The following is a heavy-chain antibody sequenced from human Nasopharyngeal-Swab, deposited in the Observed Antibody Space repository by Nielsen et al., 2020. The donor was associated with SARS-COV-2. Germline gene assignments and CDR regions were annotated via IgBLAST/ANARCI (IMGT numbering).Heavy chain of an antibody. J-gene: IGHJ6*02. CDR1: GYTFTGYY. V-gene: IGHV1-2*02. CDR3: ARDGLDYDSWSAYFMDV. D-gene: IGHD3-3*01. CDR2: INPNSGGT. Sequence: ASVKVSCKASGYTFTGYYMHWVRQAPGQGLEWMGWINPNSGGTNYAQKFQGRVTMTRDTSISTAYMELSRLRSDDTAVYYCARDGLDYDSWSAYFMDVWGQGTTVTVSS.